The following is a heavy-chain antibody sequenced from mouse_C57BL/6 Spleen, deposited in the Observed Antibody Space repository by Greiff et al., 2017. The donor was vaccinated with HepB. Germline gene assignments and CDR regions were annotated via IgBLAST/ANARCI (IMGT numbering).Heavy chain of an antibody. CDR1: GYTFTSYW. V-gene: IGHV1-50*01. J-gene: IGHJ4*01. CDR3: ARSKLNYAMDY. Sequence: VQLQQSGAELVKPGASVKLSCKASGYTFTSYWMQWVKQRPGQGLEWIGEIDPSDSYTNYNQKFKGKATLTVDTSSSTAYMQLSSLTSEDSAVYYCARSKLNYAMDYWGQGTSVTVSS. CDR2: IDPSDSYT.